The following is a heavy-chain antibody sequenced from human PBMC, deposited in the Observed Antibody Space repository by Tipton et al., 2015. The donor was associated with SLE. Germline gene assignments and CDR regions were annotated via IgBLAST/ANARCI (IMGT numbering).Heavy chain of an antibody. D-gene: IGHD6-19*01. V-gene: IGHV3-9*01. CDR2: ISWNSGVI. CDR3: AKAPVTGVGYYFDY. CDR1: GFTFDDYA. J-gene: IGHJ4*02. Sequence: SLRLSCAASGFTFDDYAMNWVRQAPGKGLEYVAGISWNSGVIEYADSVKDRFTISRDNAKSSLYLQMNRLRVQDTAFYYCAKAPVTGVGYYFDYWGQGTLVTVSS.